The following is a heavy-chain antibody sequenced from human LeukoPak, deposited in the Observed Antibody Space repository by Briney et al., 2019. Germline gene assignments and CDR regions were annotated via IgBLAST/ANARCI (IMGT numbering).Heavy chain of an antibody. V-gene: IGHV1-2*02. CDR1: GYTLTAYY. Sequence: ASVKVSCKTSGYTLTAYYIHWVRQAPGQGLEWMGWISPNSGVTNYAQNFQGRVTMTRDTSISTAYMELSRLSSDDTAVYYCARGMTTVTTCDFWGQGTLVTVSS. D-gene: IGHD4-17*01. J-gene: IGHJ4*02. CDR3: ARGMTTVTTCDF. CDR2: ISPNSGVT.